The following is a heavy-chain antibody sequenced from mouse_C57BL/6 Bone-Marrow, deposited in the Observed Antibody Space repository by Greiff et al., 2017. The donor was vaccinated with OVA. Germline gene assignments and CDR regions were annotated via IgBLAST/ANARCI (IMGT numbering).Heavy chain of an antibody. V-gene: IGHV1-72*01. CDR3: ARFPGTRAPWYIDV. CDR2: IDPNSGGT. Sequence: QVQLQQPGAELVKPGASVKLSCKASGYTFTSYWMHWVKQRPGRGLEWIGRIDPNSGGTKYNEKFKNKATLTADKPSSTAYVQLNSLTSEDSAVYYCARFPGTRAPWYIDVWGTGTTVTVSS. J-gene: IGHJ1*03. D-gene: IGHD4-1*01. CDR1: GYTFTSYW.